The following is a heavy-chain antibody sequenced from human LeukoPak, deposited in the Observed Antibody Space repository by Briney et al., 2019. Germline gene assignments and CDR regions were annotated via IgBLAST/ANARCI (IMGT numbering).Heavy chain of an antibody. J-gene: IGHJ4*02. V-gene: IGHV3-30*02. Sequence: GGSLRLSCAASGFTFSSYWMSRVRQAPGKGLEWVAFTRYDGSNKYYADSVKGRFTVSRDNSKNTLYLQMNSLRAEDTAVYYCANINFDYLDNYWGQGTLVTVSS. D-gene: IGHD3-9*01. CDR2: TRYDGSNK. CDR3: ANINFDYLDNY. CDR1: GFTFSSYW.